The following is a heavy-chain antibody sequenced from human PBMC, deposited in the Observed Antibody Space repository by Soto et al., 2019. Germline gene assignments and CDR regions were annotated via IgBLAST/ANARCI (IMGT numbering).Heavy chain of an antibody. CDR1: GFTFSSYA. V-gene: IGHV3-23*01. J-gene: IGHJ3*02. CDR3: ATAPGDYDLVVDAFDI. D-gene: IGHD5-12*01. Sequence: GGSLRLSCAASGFTFSSYAMSWVRQAPGKGLEWVSAISGSGGSTYYADSVKGRFTISRDNSKNTLYLQMNSLRAEDTAVYYCATAPGDYDLVVDAFDIWGQGTMVTVSS. CDR2: ISGSGGST.